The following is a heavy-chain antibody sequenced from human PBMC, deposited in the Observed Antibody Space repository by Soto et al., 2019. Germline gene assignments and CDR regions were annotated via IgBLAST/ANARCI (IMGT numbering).Heavy chain of an antibody. CDR3: LHRPFDY. CDR2: ISYDGSNK. J-gene: IGHJ4*02. V-gene: IGHV3-30-3*01. CDR1: GFTFSSYA. Sequence: QVQLVESGGGVVQPGRSLRLSCAASGFTFSSYAMHWVRQAPGKGLGWVAVISYDGSNKYYADSVKGRFTISRDNSKNTLYLQMNSLRAEDTAVYYCLHRPFDYWGQGTLVTVSS.